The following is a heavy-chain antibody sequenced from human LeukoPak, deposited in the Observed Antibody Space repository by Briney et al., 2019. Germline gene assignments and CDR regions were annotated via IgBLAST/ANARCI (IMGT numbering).Heavy chain of an antibody. CDR3: ARGGPDPEQIAAAVEFDY. V-gene: IGHV1-2*06. CDR2: INPNSGGT. CDR1: GCAFTGYY. Sequence: ASVKVSCKATGCAFTGYYMHWVRQAPGQGPEWMGRINPNSGGTNYAQKFQGRVTMTRDTSISTAYMELSRLRSDETAVYYCARGGPDPEQIAAAVEFDYWGQRTLVTVSS. D-gene: IGHD6-13*01. J-gene: IGHJ4*02.